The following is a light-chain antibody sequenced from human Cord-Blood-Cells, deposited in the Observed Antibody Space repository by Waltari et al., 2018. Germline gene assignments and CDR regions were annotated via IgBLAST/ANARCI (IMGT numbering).Light chain of an antibody. Sequence: QSALTQPASVSGSPGQSITIPCTGTSSDVGSYNLASWYQQHQGKAPKLMIYEGSKRPSGVSNRFSGSKSGNTASLTISGLQAEDEADYYCCSYAGSSTYWVFGGGTKLTVL. J-gene: IGLJ3*02. CDR2: EGS. CDR1: SSDVGSYNL. CDR3: CSYAGSSTYWV. V-gene: IGLV2-23*01.